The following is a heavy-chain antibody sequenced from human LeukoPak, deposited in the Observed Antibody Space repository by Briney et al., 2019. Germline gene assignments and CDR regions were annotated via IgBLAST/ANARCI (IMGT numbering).Heavy chain of an antibody. CDR1: GFSLSDYG. CDR3: GRDPNGDYLGAFEF. J-gene: IGHJ3*01. CDR2: SRSGGANN. V-gene: IGHV3-23*01. D-gene: IGHD4-17*01. Sequence: GGSLRLSCAAYGFSLSDYGLVWVRQAPGKGLEWVSGSRSGGANNFYADAVKGRFTISRDNSKNTLYLQMNSLRADGTAVYYCGRDPNGDYLGAFEFWGHGTTVIVSS.